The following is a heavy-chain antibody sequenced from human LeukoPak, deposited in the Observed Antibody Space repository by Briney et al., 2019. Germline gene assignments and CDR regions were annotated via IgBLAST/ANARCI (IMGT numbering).Heavy chain of an antibody. Sequence: SETLSLTCTVSGYSISSGYYWGWIRQPPGRGLEWIGSIYHSGSTYYNPSLKSRVTISVDTSKNQFSLKLSSVTAADTAVYYCARGQKYRNGYRVTELGSGYFDYWGQGTLVTVST. V-gene: IGHV4-38-2*02. J-gene: IGHJ4*02. D-gene: IGHD5-18*01. CDR3: ARGQKYRNGYRVTELGSGYFDY. CDR1: GYSISSGYY. CDR2: IYHSGST.